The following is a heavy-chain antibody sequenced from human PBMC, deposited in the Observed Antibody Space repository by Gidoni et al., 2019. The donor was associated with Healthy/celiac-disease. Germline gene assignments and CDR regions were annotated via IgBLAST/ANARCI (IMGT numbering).Heavy chain of an antibody. V-gene: IGHV3-23*01. Sequence: EVQLLESGGGLVQPGGSLRLSCAASGFTFSSYAMSWVRQAPGKGLEWVSAISGSGGSTYYADSVKGRFTISRDNAKNTLYLKMNSLRAEDTAVYYCAKDETLGYCSSTSCHDAFDIWGQGTMVTVSS. D-gene: IGHD2-2*01. J-gene: IGHJ3*02. CDR3: AKDETLGYCSSTSCHDAFDI. CDR1: GFTFSSYA. CDR2: ISGSGGST.